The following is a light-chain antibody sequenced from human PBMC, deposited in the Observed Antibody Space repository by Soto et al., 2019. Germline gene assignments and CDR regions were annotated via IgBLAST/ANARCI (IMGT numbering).Light chain of an antibody. Sequence: EIVKTQSPATLSVSPGESATLSCRASPTVSSNLAWYQQKRAQAPGLPIYAASTSATGIPARFSGSGSGTEFTLTISSLQSEDFVVYYCQQYNNWVTFGPGTKVDLK. CDR2: AAS. V-gene: IGKV3-15*01. CDR1: PTVSSN. CDR3: QQYNNWVT. J-gene: IGKJ3*01.